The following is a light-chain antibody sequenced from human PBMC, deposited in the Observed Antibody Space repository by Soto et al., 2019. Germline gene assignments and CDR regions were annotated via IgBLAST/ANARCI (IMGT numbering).Light chain of an antibody. J-gene: IGKJ1*01. CDR3: QQYNNWPQT. CDR1: QSVSSD. V-gene: IGKV3-15*01. Sequence: EIVMTQSPATLSVSPGERATLSCRASQSVSSDLAWYQKKPGQAPRLLIYDASTRATGIPARFSGSGSGTEFTLTISSLQSEDFAVYYCQQYNNWPQTFGQGTKVEIK. CDR2: DAS.